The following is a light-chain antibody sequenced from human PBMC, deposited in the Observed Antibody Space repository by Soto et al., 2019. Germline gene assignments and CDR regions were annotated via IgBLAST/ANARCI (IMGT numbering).Light chain of an antibody. Sequence: EIVLTQSPGTLSLSPGESATLSCRATQSVSATYLARYQQKPGQAPRLLIYAASSRATDIPDRFSGSGSGTDFTLAISRLEPEDFAVYWCQHYGTSTRTFGQGTKVDIK. CDR3: QHYGTSTRT. J-gene: IGKJ1*01. CDR2: AAS. V-gene: IGKV3-20*01. CDR1: QSVSATY.